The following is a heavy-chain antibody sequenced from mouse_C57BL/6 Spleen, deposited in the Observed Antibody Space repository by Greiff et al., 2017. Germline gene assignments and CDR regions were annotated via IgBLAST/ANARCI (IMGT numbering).Heavy chain of an antibody. V-gene: IGHV2-5*01. CDR3: ATYDYDGVYYAMDY. Sequence: VQLQESGPGLVQPSQSLSITCTVSGFSLTSYGVHWVRQSPGKGLEWLGVIWRGGSTDYNAAFMSRLSITKDNSKSQVFFKMNSLQADDTAIYYCATYDYDGVYYAMDYWGQGTSVTVSS. CDR1: GFSLTSYG. D-gene: IGHD2-4*01. J-gene: IGHJ4*01. CDR2: IWRGGST.